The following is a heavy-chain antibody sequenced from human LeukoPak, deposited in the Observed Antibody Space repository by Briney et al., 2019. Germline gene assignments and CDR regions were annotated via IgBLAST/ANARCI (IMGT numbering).Heavy chain of an antibody. D-gene: IGHD3-10*01. CDR1: GFTFTNYE. Sequence: GSLRLSCAASGFTFTNYEMNWVRQAPGKGLEWVSYISSSGSSVYYADSVKGQFTISRDNAKNSVYLQMNSLRAEDTAVYYCASQWFGDFYFDYWGQGTLVTVSS. CDR3: ASQWFGDFYFDY. J-gene: IGHJ4*02. V-gene: IGHV3-48*03. CDR2: ISSSGSSV.